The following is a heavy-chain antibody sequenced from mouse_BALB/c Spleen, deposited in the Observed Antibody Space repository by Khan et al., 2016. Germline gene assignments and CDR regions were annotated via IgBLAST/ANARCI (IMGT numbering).Heavy chain of an antibody. J-gene: IGHJ1*01. CDR3: ARRVGAHWYIDV. D-gene: IGHD1-1*02. Sequence: QIQLVQSGPELKKPGETVKISCKASGYSFRNYGMNWVKQAPGKGLKWMGWINTYSGEPTYADDFKGRFAFSLEPSASTAYLQINNLKNEDTATXLCARRVGAHWYIDVWGAGTTVTVSS. V-gene: IGHV9-3-1*01. CDR2: INTYSGEP. CDR1: GYSFRNYG.